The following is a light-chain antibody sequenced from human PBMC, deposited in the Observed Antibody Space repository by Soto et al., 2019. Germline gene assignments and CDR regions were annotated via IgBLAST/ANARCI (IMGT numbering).Light chain of an antibody. V-gene: IGKV3-20*01. J-gene: IGKJ4*01. CDR1: QSVSSSY. CDR3: HQYGSSPLT. Sequence: EIVLTQSPGTLSLSPGERATLSCMASQSVSSSYLAWYQQKPGQAPRLLIYGASSRATGIPDRFSGSGSGTDFTLTISRLEPEDVAVYYWHQYGSSPLTFGGGTKVEIK. CDR2: GAS.